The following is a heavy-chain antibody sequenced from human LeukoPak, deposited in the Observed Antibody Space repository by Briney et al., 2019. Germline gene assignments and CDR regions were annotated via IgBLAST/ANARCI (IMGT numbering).Heavy chain of an antibody. D-gene: IGHD2-21*02. Sequence: SVKVSCKASGGTFSSYAISWVRQAPGQGLEWMGRIIPILGIANYAQKFQGRVTITADKSTSTAYMELSSLRSEDTAVYYCAEGGGDQDLLFDYWGQGTLVTVSS. CDR1: GGTFSSYA. V-gene: IGHV1-69*04. J-gene: IGHJ4*02. CDR3: AEGGGDQDLLFDY. CDR2: IIPILGIA.